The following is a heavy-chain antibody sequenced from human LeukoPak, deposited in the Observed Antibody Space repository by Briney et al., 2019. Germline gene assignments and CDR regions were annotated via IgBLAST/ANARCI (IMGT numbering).Heavy chain of an antibody. D-gene: IGHD3/OR15-3a*01. V-gene: IGHV3-30-3*01. J-gene: IGHJ5*02. CDR3: ARDMLFGESVYNWFDP. CDR1: EFFPSPYL. Sequence: GGSRSLSFEAPEFFPSPYLLHGSPRAQARGREWVPFLSFDGTIKYYGDSVNGRFTISRDNAKNTLYLQMNSLRGEDTAVYYCARDMLFGESVYNWFDPWGQGTLVTVSS. CDR2: LSFDGTIK.